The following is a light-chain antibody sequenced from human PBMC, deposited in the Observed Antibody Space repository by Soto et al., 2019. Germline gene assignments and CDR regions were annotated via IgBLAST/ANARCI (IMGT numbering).Light chain of an antibody. CDR3: QKYNNWPPWT. CDR2: GAS. CDR1: QSVSSN. V-gene: IGKV3-15*01. J-gene: IGKJ1*01. Sequence: EIVMTQSPATLSVSPGERATLSCRASQSVSSNLAWYQQKPGQAPRLLIYGASTRATGIPARFSGSGSGTEFTLTISSLPSEDLAVYYCQKYNNWPPWTFGQGTTV.